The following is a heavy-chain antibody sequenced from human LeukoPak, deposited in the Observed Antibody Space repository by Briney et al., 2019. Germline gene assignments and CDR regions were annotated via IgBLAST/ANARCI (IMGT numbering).Heavy chain of an antibody. D-gene: IGHD1-1*01. CDR1: GFTFSTSG. Sequence: GGSLRLSCAASGFTFSTSGMHWVRQAPGKGLEWVAVVWYRGNNEYYADSVKGRFTISRDNSKNTLYLQMNSLRAEDTAVYYCARDLGGTGIDYWGQGTLDTVSS. CDR2: VWYRGNNE. CDR3: ARDLGGTGIDY. V-gene: IGHV3-33*01. J-gene: IGHJ4*02.